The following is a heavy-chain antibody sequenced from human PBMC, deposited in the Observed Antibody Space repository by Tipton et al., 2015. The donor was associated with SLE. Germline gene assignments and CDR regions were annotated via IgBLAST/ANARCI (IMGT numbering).Heavy chain of an antibody. CDR2: VHHSGSF. V-gene: IGHV4-4*02. J-gene: IGHJ6*02. CDR1: GGPISSHVW. Sequence: GLVKPSGTLSLTCVVSGGPISSHVWWSWVRQPPGRGLEWIGEVHHSGSFNYNPSLKSRVTISVDKSKNQFSLNVKSVTAADSGVYYCTRDRAMGVWGQGTTVTVSS. CDR3: TRDRAMGV.